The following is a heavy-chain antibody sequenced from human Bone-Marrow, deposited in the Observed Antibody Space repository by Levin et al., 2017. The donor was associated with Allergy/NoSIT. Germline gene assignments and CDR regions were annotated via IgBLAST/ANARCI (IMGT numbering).Heavy chain of an antibody. Sequence: SETPSLICTVSGGSISSGGYYWSWIRQHPGKGLEWIGYIYYSGNTYYNPSLKSRVSMSVVTSQNQFSLKVSSVTAADTAVYYCARYNGYDFDYWGQGILVTVSS. J-gene: IGHJ4*02. CDR1: GGSISSGGYY. V-gene: IGHV4-31*03. CDR2: IYYSGNT. CDR3: ARYNGYDFDY. D-gene: IGHD5-12*01.